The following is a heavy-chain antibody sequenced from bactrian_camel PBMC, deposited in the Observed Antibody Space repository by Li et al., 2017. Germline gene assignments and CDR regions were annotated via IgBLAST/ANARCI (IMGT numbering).Heavy chain of an antibody. J-gene: IGHJ4*01. CDR2: IGSDRAT. CDR3: AADRMACLRPSVQLEAYNF. V-gene: IGHV3S53*01. Sequence: VQLVESGGGSVRAGTSLTLTCVTSGYTDDGHCMGWFRQVPGKQREKVALIGSDRATHYSHSVKGRFTISKDSAKNTVFLQMNGLKPEDTAMYYCAADRMACLRPSVQLEAYNFWGQGTQVTVS. CDR1: GYTDDGHC.